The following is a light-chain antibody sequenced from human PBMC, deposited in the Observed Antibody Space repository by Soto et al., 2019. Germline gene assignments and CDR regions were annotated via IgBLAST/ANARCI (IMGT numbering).Light chain of an antibody. Sequence: QSVLTQPPSASGTPGKRVTISCSGSSSNIGSNYVYWYQQVPGTAPRLLMYRASQRPSGVPDRFSGSKSGTSASLAISGLRSEDEADYYCAAWDDTLNGLVFGGGTKLTVL. CDR3: AAWDDTLNGLV. CDR2: RAS. V-gene: IGLV1-47*01. J-gene: IGLJ2*01. CDR1: SSNIGSNY.